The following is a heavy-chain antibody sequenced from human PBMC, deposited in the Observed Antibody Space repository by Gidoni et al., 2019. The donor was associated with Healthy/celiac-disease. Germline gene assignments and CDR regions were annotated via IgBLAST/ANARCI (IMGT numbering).Heavy chain of an antibody. CDR1: GCSISSYY. J-gene: IGHJ3*02. CDR3: ARLNDYIWGSYRSYRAFDI. V-gene: IGHV4-59*08. D-gene: IGHD3-16*02. CDR2: IYYSGST. Sequence: QVQLQESGPGLVKPSETLSLTCTVSGCSISSYYWSWIRQPPGKGLEWIGYIYYSGSTNYNPSLKSRVTISVDTSKNQFSLKLSSVTAADTAVYYCARLNDYIWGSYRSYRAFDIWGQGTMVTVSS.